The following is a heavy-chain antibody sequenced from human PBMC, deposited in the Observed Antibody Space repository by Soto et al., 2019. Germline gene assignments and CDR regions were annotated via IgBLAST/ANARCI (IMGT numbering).Heavy chain of an antibody. Sequence: QVQLQESGPGLVKPSQTLSLTCTVSGGSISSGGYYWSWIRQHPGKGLEWIGYIYYSGSTYYNPSLKSRVTISADTSKNQFALKLSSVTAADTAVYYCAGDYGGWNWFDPWGQGTLVTVSS. CDR2: IYYSGST. CDR1: GGSISSGGYY. CDR3: AGDYGGWNWFDP. J-gene: IGHJ5*02. D-gene: IGHD6-19*01. V-gene: IGHV4-31*03.